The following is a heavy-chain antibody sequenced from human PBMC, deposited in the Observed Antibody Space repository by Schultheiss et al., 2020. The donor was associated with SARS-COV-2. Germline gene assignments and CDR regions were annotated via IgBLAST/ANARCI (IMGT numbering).Heavy chain of an antibody. Sequence: GESLKISCAASGFTFSDYYMSWIRQAPGKGLEWVSYISSSSSYTNYADSVKGRFTISRDNAKNSLYLQMNSLRAEDTAVYYCARGGRSGWFDPWGQGTLVTVSS. CDR2: ISSSSSYT. CDR1: GFTFSDYY. CDR3: ARGGRSGWFDP. J-gene: IGHJ5*02. V-gene: IGHV3-11*06. D-gene: IGHD6-19*01.